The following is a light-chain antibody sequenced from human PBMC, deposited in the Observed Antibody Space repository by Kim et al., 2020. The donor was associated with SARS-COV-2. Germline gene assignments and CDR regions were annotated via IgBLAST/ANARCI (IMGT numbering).Light chain of an antibody. CDR2: AAS. CDR3: QQTHSTPPT. J-gene: IGKJ1*01. CDR1: QSISSY. V-gene: IGKV1-39*01. Sequence: ASVGDRVIIPCRASQSISSYLNWYQQKPGKAPKPLIYAASSLQSGVPSRFSGSGSGTDFTLTISNLQPEDFATYSCQQTHSTPPTFGQGTKVDIK.